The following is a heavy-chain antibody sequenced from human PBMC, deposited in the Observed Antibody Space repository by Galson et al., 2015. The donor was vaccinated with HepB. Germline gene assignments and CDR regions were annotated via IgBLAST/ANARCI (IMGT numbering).Heavy chain of an antibody. D-gene: IGHD2-15*01. V-gene: IGHV3-72*01. J-gene: IGHJ4*02. CDR3: ARAAYYSGGSCWGFDY. Sequence: SLRLSCAASGLTFSDYYMDWVRQAPGKGLEWVGRTRNKANSYTTEYAASVKGRFTISRDESYNSLYLQMNSLQTEDTAVYYCARAAYYSGGSCWGFDYWGQGTLVTVSS. CDR2: TRNKANSYTT. CDR1: GLTFSDYY.